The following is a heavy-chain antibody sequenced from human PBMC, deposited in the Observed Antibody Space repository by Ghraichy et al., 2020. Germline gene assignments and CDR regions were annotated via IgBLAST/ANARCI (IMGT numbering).Heavy chain of an antibody. D-gene: IGHD3-10*01. CDR1: EFTFDGYP. Sequence: GGSLRLSCAVSEFTFDGYPITWVRQAPGKGLEWVSTLGADGRSTFYADSVKDRFTISRDKSKRTMYLQMNSLRADDTAVYYCAKEGGRLGEGAFDVWGQGTKVTVSS. V-gene: IGHV3-23*01. CDR3: AKEGGRLGEGAFDV. J-gene: IGHJ3*01. CDR2: LGADGRST.